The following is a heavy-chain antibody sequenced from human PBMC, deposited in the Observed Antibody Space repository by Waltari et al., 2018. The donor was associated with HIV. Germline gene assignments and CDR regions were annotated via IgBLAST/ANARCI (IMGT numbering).Heavy chain of an antibody. CDR3: ARDRTSLRYFDWLDY. J-gene: IGHJ4*02. D-gene: IGHD3-9*01. Sequence: QVQLVESGGGVVQPGRSLRLSCAASGFTFSSHGMHWVRQAPGKGLEWVAVIWYDGSNKYYADSVKGRFTISRDNSKNTLYLQMNSLRAEDTAVYYCARDRTSLRYFDWLDYWGQGTLVTVSS. V-gene: IGHV3-33*01. CDR1: GFTFSSHG. CDR2: IWYDGSNK.